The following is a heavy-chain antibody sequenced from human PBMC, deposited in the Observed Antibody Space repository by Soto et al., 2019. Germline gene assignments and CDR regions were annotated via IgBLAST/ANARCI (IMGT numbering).Heavy chain of an antibody. V-gene: IGHV4-30-4*01. J-gene: IGHJ5*01. Sequence: QVQLLESGPGLVKPSQTLSLTCSVSGDSISNLDYFCAWIRQPPGQALEYIGSIYKRATTYYNPFFEIRVAIYDDTSTSQFSLNVTSVTAADTAVYFCARGRYCLTGRCFPNWFVSWGQGALVTVSS. CDR2: IYKRATT. CDR1: GDSISNLDYF. D-gene: IGHD7-27*01. CDR3: ARGRYCLTGRCFPNWFVS.